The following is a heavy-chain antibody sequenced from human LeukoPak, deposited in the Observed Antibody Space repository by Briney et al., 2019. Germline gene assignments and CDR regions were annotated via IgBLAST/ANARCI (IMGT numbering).Heavy chain of an antibody. CDR3: ARVYSSSWYGGYYFDY. D-gene: IGHD6-13*01. J-gene: IGHJ4*02. V-gene: IGHV1-18*01. Sequence: VSVKVSCKASGYTFTSYGISWVRQAPGQGLEWMGWISAYNGNTNYAQKLQGRVTMTTDTSTSTAYMELRSLRSDDTAVYYCARVYSSSWYGGYYFDYWGQGTLVTVSS. CDR2: ISAYNGNT. CDR1: GYTFTSYG.